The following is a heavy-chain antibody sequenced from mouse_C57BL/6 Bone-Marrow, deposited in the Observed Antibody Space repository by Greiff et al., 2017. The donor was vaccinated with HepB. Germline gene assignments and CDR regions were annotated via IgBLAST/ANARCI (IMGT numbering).Heavy chain of an antibody. V-gene: IGHV1-59*01. J-gene: IGHJ1*03. Sequence: QVQLQQSGAELVRPGTSVKLSCKASGYTFTSYWMHWVKQRPGQGLEWIGVIDPSDSYTNYNQKFKGKATLTVDTSSSTAYMQLSSLTSEDSAVYYCARSPYYYGSSYYWYFDVWGTGTTVTVSS. CDR2: IDPSDSYT. CDR1: GYTFTSYW. D-gene: IGHD1-1*01. CDR3: ARSPYYYGSSYYWYFDV.